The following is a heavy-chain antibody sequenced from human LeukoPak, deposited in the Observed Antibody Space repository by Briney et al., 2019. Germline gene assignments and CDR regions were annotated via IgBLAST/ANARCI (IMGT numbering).Heavy chain of an antibody. D-gene: IGHD2-2*01. CDR2: IYYSGST. CDR1: GGSNSSGGYY. Sequence: PSETLSLTCTVSGGSNSSGGYYWSWIRQHPGKGLEWIGYIYYSGSTYYNPSLKSRVTISVDTSKNQFSLKLSSVTAADTAVYYCARVSTVPAASYPFDYWGQGTLVTVSS. V-gene: IGHV4-31*03. J-gene: IGHJ4*02. CDR3: ARVSTVPAASYPFDY.